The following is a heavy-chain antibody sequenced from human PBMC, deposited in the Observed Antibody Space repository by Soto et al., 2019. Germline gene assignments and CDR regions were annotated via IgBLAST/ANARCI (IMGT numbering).Heavy chain of an antibody. Sequence: SASLSPTSHLTGGPIPTYHWSWIRQNPGKGLEWIGYIYYSGSTNYNPSLKSRVTISVDTSKNQFSLKLSSVTAADTAVYYCARHLHDFWSGYLDYWGQGTLVTVSS. D-gene: IGHD3-3*01. CDR2: IYYSGST. CDR1: GGPIPTYH. V-gene: IGHV4-59*08. CDR3: ARHLHDFWSGYLDY. J-gene: IGHJ4*02.